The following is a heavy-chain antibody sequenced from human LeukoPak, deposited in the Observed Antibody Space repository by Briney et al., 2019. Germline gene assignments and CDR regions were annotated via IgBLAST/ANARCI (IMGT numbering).Heavy chain of an antibody. CDR3: ARGAKYGSGEFGSGWFDP. CDR1: GGSISSSY. CDR2: IYTTGSTDST. Sequence: SETLSLTCTVSGGSISSSYCSWIRQPAGKGLEWIGRIYTTGSTDSTDFNPSLKSRVTMSVDTSKNQFSLKLSSVTAADTAVYYCARGAKYGSGEFGSGWFDPWGQGTLVTVSS. V-gene: IGHV4-4*07. J-gene: IGHJ5*02. D-gene: IGHD3-10*01.